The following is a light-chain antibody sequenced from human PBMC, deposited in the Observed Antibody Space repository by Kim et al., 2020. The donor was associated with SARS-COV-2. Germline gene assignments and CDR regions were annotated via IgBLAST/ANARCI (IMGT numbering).Light chain of an antibody. CDR3: QSYDSSLTVVV. CDR1: SSNVGAGYD. V-gene: IGLV1-40*01. CDR2: ANN. J-gene: IGLJ2*01. Sequence: QRVTISCTGSSSNVGAGYDIHWYQRLPGTAPKLLIYANNNRPSGVPDRFSGSKSGTSASLAITGLQAEDEADYYCQSYDSSLTVVVFGGGTKLTVL.